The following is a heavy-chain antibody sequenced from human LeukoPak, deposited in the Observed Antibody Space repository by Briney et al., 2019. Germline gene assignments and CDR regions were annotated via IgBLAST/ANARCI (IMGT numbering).Heavy chain of an antibody. CDR2: IYSGDIT. CDR3: TRGGYSYGSLH. Sequence: GGSLRLSCVASGFTLSYNYMNWVRQAPGKGLEWVSVIYSGDITYYADSVKGRFIISRDNSKNTLYLQMNSLRAEDPAVYYCTRGGYSYGSLHWGQGTLVTVSS. D-gene: IGHD5-18*01. CDR1: GFTLSYNY. J-gene: IGHJ1*01. V-gene: IGHV3-53*01.